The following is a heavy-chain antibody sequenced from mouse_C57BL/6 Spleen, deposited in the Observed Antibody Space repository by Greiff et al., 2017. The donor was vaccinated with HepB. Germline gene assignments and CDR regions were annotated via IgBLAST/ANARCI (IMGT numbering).Heavy chain of an antibody. V-gene: IGHV3-6*01. J-gene: IGHJ1*03. Sequence: ESGPGLVKPSQSLSLTCSVTGYSITSGYYWNWIRQFPGNKLEWMGYISYDGSNNYNPSLKNRISITRDTSKNQFFLKLNSVTTEDTATYYCARAPYYRDWYFDVWGTGTTVTVSS. CDR3: ARAPYYRDWYFDV. D-gene: IGHD2-14*01. CDR2: ISYDGSN. CDR1: GYSITSGYY.